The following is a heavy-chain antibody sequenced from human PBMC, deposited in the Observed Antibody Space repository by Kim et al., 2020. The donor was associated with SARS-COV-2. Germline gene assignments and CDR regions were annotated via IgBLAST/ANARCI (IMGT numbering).Heavy chain of an antibody. D-gene: IGHD2-2*01. V-gene: IGHV3-33*01. CDR2: IWYDGSTK. CDR1: GFSFSSYG. CDR3: ARDTSDYYGLDV. Sequence: GGSLRLSCAASGFSFSSYGMHWVRQAPGKGLEWVAVIWYDGSTKYYADSVKGRFTISRDNSKNTLYLQMNSLRAEDTAVYYCARDTSDYYGLDVWGQGTTVTVSS. J-gene: IGHJ6*02.